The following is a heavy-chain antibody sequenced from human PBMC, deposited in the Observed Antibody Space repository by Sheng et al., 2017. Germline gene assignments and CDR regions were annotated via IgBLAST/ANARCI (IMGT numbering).Heavy chain of an antibody. CDR1: GFTFSSNA. D-gene: IGHD6-19*01. J-gene: IGHJ4*02. V-gene: IGHV3-23*01. CDR3: ARDDLDGSGWHSDYFDY. CDR2: FTRGSTT. Sequence: EVQLLESGGGLVQPGGSLRLSCAASGFTFSSNAMSWVRQAPGKGLEWVSTFTRGSTTYYADSVKGRFTISRDNSRNTLYLQMNSLRAEDTAVYYCARDDLDGSGWHSDYFDYWGQGTLVTVSS.